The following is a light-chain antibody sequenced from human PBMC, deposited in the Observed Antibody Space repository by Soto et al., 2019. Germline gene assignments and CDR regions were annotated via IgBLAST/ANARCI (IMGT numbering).Light chain of an antibody. CDR2: DVS. CDR1: SSDVGTYNY. V-gene: IGLV2-14*03. Sequence: QSALTQPASVSGSPGQSITISCTGTSSDVGTYNYVSWYQQHPGKAPKLMIFDVSSRPSGVSNRFSGSKSGNTASLTISGLQAEHEADYYCSSYTTSSTVVFGGGTKLTVL. CDR3: SSYTTSSTVV. J-gene: IGLJ2*01.